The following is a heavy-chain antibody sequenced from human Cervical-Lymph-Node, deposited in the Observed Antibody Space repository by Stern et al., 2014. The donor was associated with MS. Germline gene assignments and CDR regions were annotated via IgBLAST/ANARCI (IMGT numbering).Heavy chain of an antibody. V-gene: IGHV5-51*03. CDR3: AGLPRIVGARGHFDY. CDR2: IYPGDSDT. Sequence: EVQLVQSGAEVRKPGESLKISCKSFGYTFTSHWIGWVRQLPGKALEWMGIIYPGDSDTRYSPSFEGQVTMSVDKSISVAYLQWSTLKASDSAIYYCAGLPRIVGARGHFDYWGQGTLVTVSS. CDR1: GYTFTSHW. J-gene: IGHJ4*02. D-gene: IGHD1-26*01.